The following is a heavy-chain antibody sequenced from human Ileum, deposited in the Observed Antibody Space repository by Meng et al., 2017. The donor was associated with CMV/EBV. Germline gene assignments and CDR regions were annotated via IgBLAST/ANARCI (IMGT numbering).Heavy chain of an antibody. D-gene: IGHD3-3*01. V-gene: IGHV3-49*04. Sequence: GGSLRLSCTASGFRFGEYAMTWVRQAPGKGLEWVSSIRSKTDGGRREYAASVEGRFTISRDDSISIAYLQMNSLRTEDTAVYYCSFWSDYRYLENWGQGILVTVSS. CDR1: GFRFGEYA. CDR2: IRSKTDGGRR. CDR3: SFWSDYRYLEN. J-gene: IGHJ4*02.